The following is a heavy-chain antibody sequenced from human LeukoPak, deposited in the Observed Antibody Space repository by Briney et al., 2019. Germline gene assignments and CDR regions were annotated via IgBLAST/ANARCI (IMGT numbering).Heavy chain of an antibody. CDR3: ASTNYDFWSGYWGGFDY. CDR1: GYTFPSHG. D-gene: IGHD3-3*01. V-gene: IGHV1-8*01. J-gene: IGHJ4*02. Sequence: ASVKVSCKASGYTFPSHGIHWVRQATGQGLEWMGWMNPNRGNTGYAQKFQGRVTMTRNTSISTAYMELSSLRSEDNAVYYCASTNYDFWSGYWGGFDYWGQGTLVTVSS. CDR2: MNPNRGNT.